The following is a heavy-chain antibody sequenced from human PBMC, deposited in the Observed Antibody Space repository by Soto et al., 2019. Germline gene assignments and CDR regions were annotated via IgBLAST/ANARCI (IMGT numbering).Heavy chain of an antibody. CDR2: INHSGIT. Sequence: PSETLSLTCAVYGGSFSGYYWTWIRQPPGKGLEWIGEINHSGITNYTPTLKSRVTMSVDTSKNQFSLKLGSVTAADTAVYYCARGLLPDFLSRFYPSHYYFDYWGQGTQVTVSS. CDR1: GGSFSGYY. V-gene: IGHV4-34*01. CDR3: ARGLLPDFLSRFYPSHYYFDY. J-gene: IGHJ4*02. D-gene: IGHD3-3*01.